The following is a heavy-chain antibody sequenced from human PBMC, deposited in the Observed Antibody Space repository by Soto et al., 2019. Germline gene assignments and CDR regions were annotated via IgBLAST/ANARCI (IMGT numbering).Heavy chain of an antibody. V-gene: IGHV4-59*01. CDR3: ARAAYGSGSYYAPYYYYAMDV. CDR2: ILYTGNT. D-gene: IGHD3-10*01. J-gene: IGHJ6*02. CDR1: GASISSYY. Sequence: QVQLQESGPGLVKPSETLALTCTVSGASISSYYWSWIRQPPGKGLEWLRYILYTGNTNYSPSLKSRVTMSVDTSKNQVSLKLSAVTAADTAVYFCARAAYGSGSYYAPYYYYAMDVWGQGTTVTVSS.